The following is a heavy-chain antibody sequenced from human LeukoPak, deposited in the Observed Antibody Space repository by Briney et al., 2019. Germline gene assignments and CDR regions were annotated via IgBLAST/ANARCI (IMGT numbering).Heavy chain of an antibody. CDR2: MYFSGST. CDR1: GFTFSTYG. Sequence: PGGPLRLSCAASGFTFSTYGMHWVRQPPGKGLEWVGSMYFSGSTYYNPSLKSRVTISVVDTSKNQFSLKLRSVTAADTAVYYCVRGGGSCCRFDYWGQGTLVTVSS. D-gene: IGHD2-15*01. J-gene: IGHJ4*02. CDR3: VRGGGSCCRFDY. V-gene: IGHV4-59*04.